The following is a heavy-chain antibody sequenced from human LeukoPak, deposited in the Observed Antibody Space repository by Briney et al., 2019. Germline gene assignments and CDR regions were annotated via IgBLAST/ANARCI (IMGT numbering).Heavy chain of an antibody. CDR3: ARGWLVPDF. Sequence: GGSLSLSCAASGFTFGSYGMSWVRQAPGKGLEWVANIKQDGSESYYVDSVKGRFTISRDNAKNSLYLQMNSLRAEDTAVYYCARGWLVPDFWGQGTLVTVSS. CDR2: IKQDGSES. V-gene: IGHV3-7*01. D-gene: IGHD6-19*01. CDR1: GFTFGSYG. J-gene: IGHJ4*02.